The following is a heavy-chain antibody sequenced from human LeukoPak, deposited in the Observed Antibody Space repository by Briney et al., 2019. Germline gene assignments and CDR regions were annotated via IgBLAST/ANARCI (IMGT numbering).Heavy chain of an antibody. V-gene: IGHV3-9*01. D-gene: IGHD6-19*01. CDR2: ISWNSGSI. CDR3: AKDIGIAVAYYYYGMDV. J-gene: IGHJ6*02. Sequence: PGGSLRLSCAASGFTFDDYAMHWVRQAPGKGLEWVSGISWNSGSIGYADSVKGRFTISRDNAKNSLYLQMNSLRAEDTALYYCAKDIGIAVAYYYYGMDVWGQGTTVTVSS. CDR1: GFTFDDYA.